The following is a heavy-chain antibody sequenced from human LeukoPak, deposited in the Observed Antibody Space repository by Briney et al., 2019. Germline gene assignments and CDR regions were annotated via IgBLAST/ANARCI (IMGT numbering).Heavy chain of an antibody. V-gene: IGHV1-46*01. CDR3: ARAAESDCTNGVCYPTGDYFDY. Sequence: GASVKVSCKSSGCTFTSYYMHWVRQAPGQGLEWMGIINPSGGSTSYAQKFQGRVTMTRDMSTSTVYMELSSLRSEDTAVYYCARAAESDCTNGVCYPTGDYFDYWGQGTLVTVSS. CDR2: INPSGGST. CDR1: GCTFTSYY. J-gene: IGHJ4*02. D-gene: IGHD2-8*01.